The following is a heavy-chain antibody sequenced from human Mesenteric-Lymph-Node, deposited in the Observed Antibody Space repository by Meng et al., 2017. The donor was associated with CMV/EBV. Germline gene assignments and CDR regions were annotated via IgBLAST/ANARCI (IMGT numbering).Heavy chain of an antibody. CDR2: MNPNSGNT. CDR3: ATLGSEPLGY. Sequence: ASVKVSCKASGYTFTGYYMHWVRQAPGQGLEWMGWMNPNSGNTGYAQNFQGRVTMTRDKSMTRDKSTTTLYMELSSLRFEDTAVYYCATLGSEPLGYWGQGTLVTVSS. J-gene: IGHJ4*02. CDR1: GYTFTGYY. D-gene: IGHD6-25*01. V-gene: IGHV1-2*02.